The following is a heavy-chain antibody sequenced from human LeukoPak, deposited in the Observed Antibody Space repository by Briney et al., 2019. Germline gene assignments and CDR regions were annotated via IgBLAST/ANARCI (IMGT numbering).Heavy chain of an antibody. D-gene: IGHD3-10*01. CDR2: IYYSGST. J-gene: IGHJ6*03. V-gene: IGHV4-61*05. CDR3: ARRVKFSGSIYYYYYMDV. CDR1: GGSISGSISSYY. Sequence: SETLSLTCTVSGGSISGSISSYYWNWIRQPPGKGLEWIGYIYYSGSTNYNPSLKSRVTISVDTSKNQFSLKLSSVTAADTAVYYCARRVKFSGSIYYYYYMDVWGKGTTVTISS.